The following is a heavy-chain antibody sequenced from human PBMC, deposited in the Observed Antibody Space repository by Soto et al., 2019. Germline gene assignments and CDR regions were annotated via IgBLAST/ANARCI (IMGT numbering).Heavy chain of an antibody. Sequence: PGGSLRLSCAASGFTFSSYAMHWVRQAPGKGLEWVAVISYDGSNKYYADSVKGRFTISRDNSKNTLYLQMNSLRAEDTAVYYCARDFRKSGDIVATVQYGMDVWGQGTTVTVSS. V-gene: IGHV3-30-3*01. J-gene: IGHJ6*02. D-gene: IGHD5-12*01. CDR2: ISYDGSNK. CDR3: ARDFRKSGDIVATVQYGMDV. CDR1: GFTFSSYA.